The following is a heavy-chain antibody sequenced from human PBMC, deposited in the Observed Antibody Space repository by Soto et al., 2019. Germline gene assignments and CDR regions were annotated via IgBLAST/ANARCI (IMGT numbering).Heavy chain of an antibody. Sequence: GGSLRLSCAASGFTFSSYGMHWVRQAPGKGLEWVAVISYDGSNKYYADSVKGRFTISRDNSKNTLYLQMNSLRAEDTAVYYCAKVFFAVDAFDIWGQGTMVTV. V-gene: IGHV3-30*18. CDR3: AKVFFAVDAFDI. CDR1: GFTFSSYG. CDR2: ISYDGSNK. J-gene: IGHJ3*02.